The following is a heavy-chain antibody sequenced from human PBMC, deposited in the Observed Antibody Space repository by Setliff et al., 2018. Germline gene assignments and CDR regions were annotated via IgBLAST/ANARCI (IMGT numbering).Heavy chain of an antibody. D-gene: IGHD1-1*01. V-gene: IGHV3-23*01. CDR3: ARNNWNYADY. Sequence: GGSLRLSCAASRFTFSNYWMSWVRQAPGKGLEWVSAISGSGGSTYYADSVKGRFTISRDNAKNTLFLQMNSLRDDDTAIYYCARNNWNYADYWGQGTLVTVSS. CDR1: RFTFSNYW. J-gene: IGHJ4*02. CDR2: ISGSGGST.